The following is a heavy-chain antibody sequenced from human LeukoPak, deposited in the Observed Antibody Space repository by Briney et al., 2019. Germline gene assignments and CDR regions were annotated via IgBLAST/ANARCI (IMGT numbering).Heavy chain of an antibody. J-gene: IGHJ6*03. CDR3: ARQGLQYDSSGYESPAYYMDV. CDR2: IYPDDSDT. Sequence: GESQKISCKGSGYRFTTYWIGWVRQMPGKGLEWLGIIYPDDSDTRYSPSLQGQVTISADKSISTACVQWSSLKASDTAIYYCARQGLQYDSSGYESPAYYMDVWGKGTTVTVTS. D-gene: IGHD3-22*01. V-gene: IGHV5-51*01. CDR1: GYRFTTYW.